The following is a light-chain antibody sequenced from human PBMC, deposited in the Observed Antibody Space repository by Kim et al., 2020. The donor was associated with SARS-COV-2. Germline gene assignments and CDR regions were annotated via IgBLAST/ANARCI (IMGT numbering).Light chain of an antibody. V-gene: IGLV2-14*01. CDR1: SSDVGGYNY. J-gene: IGLJ2*01. CDR2: DVS. CDR3: SSYSTTSTPVV. Sequence: QSALTQPASVSGSPGQSITISCTGTSSDVGGYNYVSWYQQHPGKAPKLMIYDVSRRPSGVSNRFSGSKSGNTASLTISGLQAEDEAVYYCSSYSTTSTPVVFGGGTQVTVL.